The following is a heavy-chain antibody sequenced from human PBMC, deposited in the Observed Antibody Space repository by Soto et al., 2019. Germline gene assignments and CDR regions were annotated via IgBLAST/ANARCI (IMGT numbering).Heavy chain of an antibody. D-gene: IGHD1-26*01. J-gene: IGHJ6*02. CDR2: ISGSGGST. CDR1: GFTFSSYA. Sequence: GGSLRLSCAASGFTFSSYAMSWVRQAPGKGLEWVSAISGSGGSTYYADSVKGRFTISRDNSKNTRDLQMNSLRAEDTAVYYCAKDRGLYSGSYNGYYYYGMDVWGQGTTVTVSS. CDR3: AKDRGLYSGSYNGYYYYGMDV. V-gene: IGHV3-23*01.